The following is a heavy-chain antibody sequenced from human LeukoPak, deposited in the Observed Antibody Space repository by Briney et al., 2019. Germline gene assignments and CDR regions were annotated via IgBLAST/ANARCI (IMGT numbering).Heavy chain of an antibody. CDR1: GFTFSGYW. V-gene: IGHV3-74*01. CDR3: ARDTGWYFDL. D-gene: IGHD4-17*01. Sequence: PGGSLRLSCAASGFTFSGYWMHWVRQAPGKGLVWVSRITGDGSSTTYADSVKGRFTISRDNAKNTVFLQMISLRAEDTAVYYCARDTGWYFDLWGRGTLVTVSS. CDR2: ITGDGSST. J-gene: IGHJ2*01.